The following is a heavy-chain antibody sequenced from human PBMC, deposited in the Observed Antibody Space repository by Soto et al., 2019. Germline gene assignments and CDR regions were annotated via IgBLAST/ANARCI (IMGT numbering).Heavy chain of an antibody. V-gene: IGHV3-74*01. J-gene: IGHJ4*02. Sequence: GGSLRLSCSASGFTFSSYWMHWVRQAPGKGLVWVSRINSDGSSTTYADSVKGRFTISRDNAKNTLYLQMNSLRAEDTAVYYCVRGEGGWETYWGQGTLVTVSS. CDR2: INSDGSST. CDR1: GFTFSSYW. CDR3: VRGEGGWETY. D-gene: IGHD6-19*01.